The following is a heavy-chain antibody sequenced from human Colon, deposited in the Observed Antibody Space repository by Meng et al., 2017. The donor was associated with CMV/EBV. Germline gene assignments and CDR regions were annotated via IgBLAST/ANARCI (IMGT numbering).Heavy chain of an antibody. CDR3: ATLSIYDSTISDF. CDR1: GYPFTIHY. J-gene: IGHJ4*02. Sequence: KPSGYPFTIHYIHWVRQAPGRGLEWMGWMNPNSGDTNYAQKFQDRVKMTRDTTVNTAYLDLTSLTSADTAVYYCATLSIYDSTISDFWGQGTLVTVSS. V-gene: IGHV1-2*02. CDR2: MNPNSGDT. D-gene: IGHD5/OR15-5a*01.